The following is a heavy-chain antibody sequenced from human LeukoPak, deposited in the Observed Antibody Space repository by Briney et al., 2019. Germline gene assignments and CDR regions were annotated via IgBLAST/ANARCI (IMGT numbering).Heavy chain of an antibody. CDR3: ARGGKVLNTEIRGALVSRDGFEI. CDR1: GYTFTGYY. D-gene: IGHD3-10*01. V-gene: IGHV1-2*02. CDR2: INPNSGST. Sequence: ASVKVSCKASGYTFTGYYLHWVRQAPGQGLEWMGWINPNSGSTKFAQKIQDRVTMTRDTSISTAYMELSRLRSDDTAVYYCARGGKVLNTEIRGALVSRDGFEIWGQGTMVTVSS. J-gene: IGHJ3*02.